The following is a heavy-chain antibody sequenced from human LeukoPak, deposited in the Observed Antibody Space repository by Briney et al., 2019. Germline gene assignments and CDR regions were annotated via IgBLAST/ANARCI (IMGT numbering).Heavy chain of an antibody. CDR3: ARRPVRELLVSSGYYNAFDI. CDR1: GYSFPSYG. V-gene: IGHV1-18*01. D-gene: IGHD3-22*01. CDR2: ISAYNGDT. Sequence: KISCKGSGYSFPSYGISWVRQAPGQGLEWMGWISAYNGDTNYAQKLQGRVTMTTDTSTSTAYMELRSLRSDDTAVYYCARRPVRELLVSSGYYNAFDIWGQGTMVTVSS. J-gene: IGHJ3*02.